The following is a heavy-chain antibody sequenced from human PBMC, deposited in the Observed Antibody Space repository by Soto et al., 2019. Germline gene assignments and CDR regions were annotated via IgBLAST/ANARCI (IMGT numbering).Heavy chain of an antibody. V-gene: IGHV5-51*01. CDR1: GYSFTSYW. CDR2: IYPGDSDT. J-gene: IGHJ6*02. CDR3: ARTSAAGKYYYGMDV. Sequence: PGESLKISCKGSGYSFTSYWISWVRQMPGKGLEWMGIIYPGDSDTRYSPSFQGQDTISADKSISTAYLQWSSLKASDTAMYYCARTSAAGKYYYGMDVWGQGTTVTVSS. D-gene: IGHD6-13*01.